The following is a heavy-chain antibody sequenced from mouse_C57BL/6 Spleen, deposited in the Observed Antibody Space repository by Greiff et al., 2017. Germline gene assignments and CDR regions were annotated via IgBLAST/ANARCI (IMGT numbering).Heavy chain of an antibody. Sequence: QVQLQQSGPGLVQPSQSLSITCTVSGFSLTSYGVHWVRQSPGKGLEWLGVIWSGGSTDYNAAFISRLSISKDNSKSQVFFKMNSLQADDTAIYYCALRRGGDYAMDYWGQGTSVTVSS. CDR1: GFSLTSYG. V-gene: IGHV2-2*01. CDR2: IWSGGST. D-gene: IGHD2-12*01. CDR3: ALRRGGDYAMDY. J-gene: IGHJ4*01.